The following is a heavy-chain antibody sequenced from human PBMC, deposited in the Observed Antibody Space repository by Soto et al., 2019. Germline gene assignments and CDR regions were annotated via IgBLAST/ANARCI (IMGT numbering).Heavy chain of an antibody. J-gene: IGHJ6*02. V-gene: IGHV1-2*02. CDR2: INPNSGGT. D-gene: IGHD2-8*01. CDR3: ARDGGLYAISYSFRYYCEIHV. CDR1: GYSFTGYY. Sequence: ASVKVSCKASGYSFTGYYMHWVRQAPGQGLEWMGWINPNSGGTNYAQKFQGRVTMTRDTSMSTAYMQLSRLRSDDTAVYYCARDGGLYAISYSFRYYCEIHVWGQGTKVTVYS.